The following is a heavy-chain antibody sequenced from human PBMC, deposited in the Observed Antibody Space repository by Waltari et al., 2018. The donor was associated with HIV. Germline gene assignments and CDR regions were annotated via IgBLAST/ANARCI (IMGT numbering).Heavy chain of an antibody. D-gene: IGHD6-13*01. Sequence: QVQLQESGPGLVKPSGTLSLTCAVSGGSISSSNWWSWVRQPPGKGLEWIGEIYHSGSTNYNPSLKSRVTISVDKSKNQFSLKLSSVTAADTAVYYCAREGGYVGGQQLVHGLYGMDVWGQGTTVTVSS. J-gene: IGHJ6*02. CDR3: AREGGYVGGQQLVHGLYGMDV. V-gene: IGHV4-4*02. CDR2: IYHSGST. CDR1: GGSISSSNW.